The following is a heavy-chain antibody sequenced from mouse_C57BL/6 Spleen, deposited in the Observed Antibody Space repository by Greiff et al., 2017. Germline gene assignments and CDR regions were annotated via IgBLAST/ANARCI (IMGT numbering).Heavy chain of an antibody. J-gene: IGHJ4*01. CDR2: INPNNGGT. V-gene: IGHV1-26*01. Sequence: VQLQQSGPELVKPGASVKISCKASGYTFTDYYMNWVKQSHGKSLEWIGDINPNNGGTSYNQKFKGKATLTVGKSSSTAYMELRSLTSEDSAVYYCARRDSMDYWGQGTSVTVSS. CDR3: ARRDSMDY. CDR1: GYTFTDYY.